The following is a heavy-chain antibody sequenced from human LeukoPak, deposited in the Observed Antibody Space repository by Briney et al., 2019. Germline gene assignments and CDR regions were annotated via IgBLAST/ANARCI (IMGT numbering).Heavy chain of an antibody. CDR2: IRSKANSYAT. CDR1: GFTFSGSA. CDR3: TRHPPYCTNGVCYFDY. D-gene: IGHD2-8*01. V-gene: IGHV3-73*01. Sequence: GGSLKLSCAASGFTFSGSAMHWARQASGKGLEWVGRIRSKANSYATAYAASVKGRFTISRDDSKNTAYLQMNSLKTEDTAVYYCTRHPPYCTNGVCYFDYWGQGTLVTVSS. J-gene: IGHJ4*02.